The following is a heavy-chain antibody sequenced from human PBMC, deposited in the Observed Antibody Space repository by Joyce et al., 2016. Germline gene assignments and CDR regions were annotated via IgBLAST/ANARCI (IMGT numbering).Heavy chain of an antibody. J-gene: IGHJ2*01. D-gene: IGHD3-10*01. CDR1: GGSISNYY. Sequence: QVQLQESGPGLVKPSETLSLTCSVSGGSISNYYWSWIRQPAGKGLEWIGYIQSPGHTNSNPSLQSRVTMSIDTPKDQFSLELSSVTAADTAVYYCAKYGAYYFVLWGRGALVTVSS. CDR2: IQSPGHT. V-gene: IGHV4-59*01. CDR3: AKYGAYYFVL.